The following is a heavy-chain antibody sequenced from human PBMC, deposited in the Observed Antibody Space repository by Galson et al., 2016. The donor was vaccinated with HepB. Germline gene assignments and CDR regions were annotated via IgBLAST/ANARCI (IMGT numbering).Heavy chain of an antibody. J-gene: IGHJ6*02. V-gene: IGHV4-59*11. CDR3: ARVPYYYDSSGYLSYYYNGMDV. CDR1: SGYITIHY. Sequence: SETLSLTCAVPSGYITIHYWTWIRQPPGEGLEWIGCISNSGSTNNNPSLTSRVPISADTSKHQISRTLNSVNAADAAVYSCARVPYYYDSSGYLSYYYNGMDVWGQGTTVTVSS. D-gene: IGHD3-22*01. CDR2: ISNSGST.